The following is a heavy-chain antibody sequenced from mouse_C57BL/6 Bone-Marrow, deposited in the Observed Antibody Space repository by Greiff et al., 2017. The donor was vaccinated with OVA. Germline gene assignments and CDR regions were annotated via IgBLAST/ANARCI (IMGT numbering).Heavy chain of an antibody. CDR1: GFTFSSYT. Sequence: EVQRVESGGGLVKPGGSLKLSCAASGFTFSSYTMSWVCQTPEKRLEWVATISGGGGNTYYPDSVKGRFTISRDNAKNTLYLQMSSLRSEDTALYYCARDYYGSRSPSYYAMDYWGQGTSVTVSS. D-gene: IGHD1-1*01. J-gene: IGHJ4*01. CDR3: ARDYYGSRSPSYYAMDY. CDR2: ISGGGGNT. V-gene: IGHV5-9*01.